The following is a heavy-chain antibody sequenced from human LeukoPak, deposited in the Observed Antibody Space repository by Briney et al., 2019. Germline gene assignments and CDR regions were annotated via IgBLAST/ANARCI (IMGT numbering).Heavy chain of an antibody. CDR2: ISGSGGST. Sequence: AGGSLRLSCAASGFTFSSYGMSWVRQAPGKGLEWVSAISGSGGSTYYADSVKGRFTISRDNAKNSLYLQMNSLRAEDTAVYYCARTSDTSGRLYWYFDLWGRGTLVTVSS. CDR1: GFTFSSYG. D-gene: IGHD3-22*01. J-gene: IGHJ2*01. CDR3: ARTSDTSGRLYWYFDL. V-gene: IGHV3-23*01.